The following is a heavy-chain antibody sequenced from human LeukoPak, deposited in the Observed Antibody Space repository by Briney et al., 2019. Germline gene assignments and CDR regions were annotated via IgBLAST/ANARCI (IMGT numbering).Heavy chain of an antibody. Sequence: SETLSLTCTVPGGSISGHYWSWIRRPPGKGLEWIGYIYYSGSTSYNPSLKSRVTMSVDTSKNQFSLKLSSVTAADTAVYYCARQPVAPDYWGQGTLVTVSS. D-gene: IGHD6-19*01. V-gene: IGHV4-59*11. CDR2: IYYSGST. CDR1: GGSISGHY. J-gene: IGHJ4*02. CDR3: ARQPVAPDY.